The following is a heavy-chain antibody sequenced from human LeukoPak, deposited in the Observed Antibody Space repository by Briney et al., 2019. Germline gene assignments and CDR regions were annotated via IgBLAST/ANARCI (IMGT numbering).Heavy chain of an antibody. CDR3: AREGYDSSGYRVGFDY. CDR1: GFTFSSYW. D-gene: IGHD3-22*01. Sequence: PGGSLRLSCAASGFTFSSYWMSWVRQAPGKGLEWVANIKQDGSEKYYVDSVKGRFTISRDNAKNSLYLQMNSLRAEDTAVYYCAREGYDSSGYRVGFDYWGQGTLVTVSS. V-gene: IGHV3-7*01. CDR2: IKQDGSEK. J-gene: IGHJ4*02.